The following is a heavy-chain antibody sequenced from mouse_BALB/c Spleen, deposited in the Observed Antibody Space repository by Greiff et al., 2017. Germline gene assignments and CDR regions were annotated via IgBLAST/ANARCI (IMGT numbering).Heavy chain of an antibody. CDR2: ISYDGSN. V-gene: IGHV3-6*02. Sequence: VQLKESGPGLVKPSQSLSLTCSVTGYSITSGYYWNWIRQFPGNKLEWMGYISYDGSNNYNPSLKNRISITRDTSKNQFFLKLNSVTTEDTATYYCARDDDYDGDYWGQGTSVTVSS. J-gene: IGHJ4*01. CDR1: GYSITSGYY. D-gene: IGHD2-4*01. CDR3: ARDDDYDGDY.